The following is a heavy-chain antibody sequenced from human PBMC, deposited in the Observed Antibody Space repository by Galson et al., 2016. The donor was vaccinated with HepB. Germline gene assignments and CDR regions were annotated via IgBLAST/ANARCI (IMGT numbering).Heavy chain of an antibody. Sequence: SETLSLTCTVSGGSINGYFWARIRQPPGKGLEWLGHVYYNGATSYSPSLWSRVAMSVDMSKNQWSLRLNSMTAADTAFYYCARYDIRGYYYEIWGQGTLVTVSS. CDR1: GGSINGYF. CDR3: ARYDIRGYYYEI. D-gene: IGHD3-22*01. CDR2: VYYNGAT. V-gene: IGHV4-59*03. J-gene: IGHJ4*02.